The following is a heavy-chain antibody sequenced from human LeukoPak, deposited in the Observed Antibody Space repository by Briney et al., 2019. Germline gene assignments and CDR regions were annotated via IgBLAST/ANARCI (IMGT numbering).Heavy chain of an antibody. CDR2: IYTSGST. CDR1: GGSISSGSYY. V-gene: IGHV4-61*02. D-gene: IGHD5-18*01. Sequence: SETLSLTCTVSGGSISSGSYYWSWIRQPAGKGLEWIGRIYTSGSTNYNPSLKSRVTISVDTSKNQSSLKLSSVTAADTAVYYCASTPRYYSYGNFDYWGQGTLVTVSS. J-gene: IGHJ4*02. CDR3: ASTPRYYSYGNFDY.